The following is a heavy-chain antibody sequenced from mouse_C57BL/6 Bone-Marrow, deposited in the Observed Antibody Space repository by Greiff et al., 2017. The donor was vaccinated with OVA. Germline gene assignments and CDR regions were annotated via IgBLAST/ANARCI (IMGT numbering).Heavy chain of an antibody. D-gene: IGHD1-1*01. Sequence: QVHVKQSGAELVKPGASVKMSCKASGYTFTTYPIEWMKQNHGKSLEWIGNFHPYNDDTKYNEKFKGKATLTVEKSSSTVYLELSRLTSDDSAVYYCARGVVEDYYAMDYWGQGTSVTVSS. CDR3: ARGVVEDYYAMDY. J-gene: IGHJ4*01. CDR1: GYTFTTYP. CDR2: FHPYNDDT. V-gene: IGHV1-47*01.